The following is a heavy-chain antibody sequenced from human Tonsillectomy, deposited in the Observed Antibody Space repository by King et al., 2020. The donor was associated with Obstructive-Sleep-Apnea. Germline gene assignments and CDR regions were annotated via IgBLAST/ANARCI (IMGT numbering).Heavy chain of an antibody. Sequence: VQLQESGPGLVKPSETLSLTCTVSGGSISSYYWSWIRQPPGKGLEWIGYSYYSGSTNYNPSLKSRVTISVDTAKNQFSLKLSSVTAADTAVYYCAGDYGSGNGFDYWGQGTLVTVSS. CDR1: GGSISSYY. CDR3: AGDYGSGNGFDY. V-gene: IGHV4-59*12. CDR2: SYYSGST. D-gene: IGHD3-10*01. J-gene: IGHJ4*02.